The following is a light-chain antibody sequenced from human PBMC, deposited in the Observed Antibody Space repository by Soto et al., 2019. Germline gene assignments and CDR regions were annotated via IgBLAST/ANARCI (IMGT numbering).Light chain of an antibody. V-gene: IGKV3-11*01. CDR1: QSVSSY. J-gene: IGKJ1*01. CDR2: DAS. Sequence: EILFTQSPATPSLSPGERATLSCRASQSVSSYLAWYQQKPGQAPRLLIYDASNRATGIPARFSGSGSRTDFTLTISSLQPEDFATYYCQQSYSTPPWTFGQGTKVDIK. CDR3: QQSYSTPPWT.